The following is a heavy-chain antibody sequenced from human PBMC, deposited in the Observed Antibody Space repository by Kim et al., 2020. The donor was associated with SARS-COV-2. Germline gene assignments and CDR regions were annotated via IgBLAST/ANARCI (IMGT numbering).Heavy chain of an antibody. CDR1: GFTLSTHG. CDR3: ARDRDEIYDILTGCLDY. CDR2: ISRSSTYI. V-gene: IGHV3-21*01. Sequence: GGSLRLSCAASGFTLSTHGMNWVRLAPGKGLEWVSSISRSSTYISYAESVKGRFTISRDNAKNSLYLQMNSLRAEDTAVYYCARDRDEIYDILTGCLDYWGPGNPGHRLL. D-gene: IGHD3-9*01. J-gene: IGHJ4*02.